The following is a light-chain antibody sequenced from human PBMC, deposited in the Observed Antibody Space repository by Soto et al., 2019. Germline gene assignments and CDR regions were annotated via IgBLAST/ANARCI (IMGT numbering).Light chain of an antibody. CDR1: QSVSSN. J-gene: IGKJ1*01. CDR3: QQYNDWPLT. Sequence: EIVMTQSPVTLSVSPGERATLSCRASQSVSSNLAWYPQKPGQAPSLLIYGAFTRATGIPARFRGTGSGTEFTLNISSMQSEDFAIYYCQQYNDWPLTFGQGTKVDI. CDR2: GAF. V-gene: IGKV3-15*01.